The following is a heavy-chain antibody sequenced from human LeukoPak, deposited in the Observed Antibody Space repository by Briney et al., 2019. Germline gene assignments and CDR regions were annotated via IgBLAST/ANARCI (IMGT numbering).Heavy chain of an antibody. V-gene: IGHV3-30*03. J-gene: IGHJ4*02. D-gene: IGHD2-21*01. Sequence: PGGSLRLSCAASGFTFNTYTMNWVRQAPGKGLEWVAVILYDGSIKQYAESVKGRFTISRDNSKNTLDLQMNSLGVEDTAVYHCARIRTAYCGTTKCREFDHWGPGTLVAVSS. CDR2: ILYDGSIK. CDR3: ARIRTAYCGTTKCREFDH. CDR1: GFTFNTYT.